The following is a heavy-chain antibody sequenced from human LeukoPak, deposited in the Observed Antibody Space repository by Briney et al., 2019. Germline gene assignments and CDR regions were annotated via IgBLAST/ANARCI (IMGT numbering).Heavy chain of an antibody. D-gene: IGHD2-2*01. J-gene: IGHJ4*02. V-gene: IGHV3-23*01. CDR3: AKGSLKYQLLNFDY. CDR1: GFTFSSYA. Sequence: GGSLRLSCAASGFTFSSYAMHWVRQAPGKGLEWVSSINDNGGTSTWYADSVKGRFTISRDNSKNTLYLQMNSLRAEDTAVYYCAKGSLKYQLLNFDYWGQGTLVTVSS. CDR2: INDNGGTST.